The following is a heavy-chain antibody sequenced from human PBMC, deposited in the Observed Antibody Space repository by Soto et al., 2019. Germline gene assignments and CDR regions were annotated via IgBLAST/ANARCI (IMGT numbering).Heavy chain of an antibody. CDR1: RVAFNKFI. CDR2: IIPVFGTA. CDR3: AKVRYSSPMGYYYGMDV. V-gene: IGHV1-69*13. J-gene: IGHJ6*02. Sequence: SVKVSCKASRVAFNKFIVTWLRQAPGLGLEWVGGIIPVFGTANYAQKFQGRVTITADESTSTSYMEVNNLRSEDTAVYYCAKVRYSSPMGYYYGMDVWGQGTTVTVSS. D-gene: IGHD2-2*01.